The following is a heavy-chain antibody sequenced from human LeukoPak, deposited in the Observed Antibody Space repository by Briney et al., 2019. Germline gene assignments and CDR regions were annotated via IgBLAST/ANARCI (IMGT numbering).Heavy chain of an antibody. CDR1: GLTLSPYW. D-gene: IGHD3-10*01. CDR3: ARGWGE. CDR2: ISTDGTAT. V-gene: IGHV3-74*01. J-gene: IGHJ4*02. Sequence: QPGGSLRLSCAASGLTLSPYWMHWVRQAPGKGLVWVSHISTDGTATTYADSVKGRFTISRDNAKSTLYLQMNSLRAEDTAVYYCARGWGEGGQGTLVTVSS.